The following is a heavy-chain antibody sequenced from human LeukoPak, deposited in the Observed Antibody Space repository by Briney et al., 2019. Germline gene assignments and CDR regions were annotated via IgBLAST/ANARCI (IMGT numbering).Heavy chain of an antibody. Sequence: GGSLRLSCAASGFTFSSYSMNWVRQAPGKGLEWVSSISSSSSYIYYADSVKGRFTISRDNAKNSLYLQMNSLRAEDTAVYYCARDPRYCSSTSCYPGNYYYYYYMDVWGKGTTVTVSS. CDR2: ISSSSSYI. CDR3: ARDPRYCSSTSCYPGNYYYYYYMDV. V-gene: IGHV3-21*01. D-gene: IGHD2-2*01. J-gene: IGHJ6*03. CDR1: GFTFSSYS.